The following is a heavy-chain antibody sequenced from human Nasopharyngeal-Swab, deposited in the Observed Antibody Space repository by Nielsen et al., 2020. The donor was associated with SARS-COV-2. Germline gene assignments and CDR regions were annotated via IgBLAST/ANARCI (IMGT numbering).Heavy chain of an antibody. V-gene: IGHV4-61*01. Sequence: SETLSLTCIVSGGSVSSGSYYWSWIRQPPGKGLVWIGYIYYSGSTNYNPSLKSRVTISVDTSKNQFSLKLSSVTAADTAVYYCARAQRYCSGGSCYFSSSYYFDYWGQGTLVTVSS. CDR3: ARAQRYCSGGSCYFSSSYYFDY. CDR1: GGSVSSGSYY. CDR2: IYYSGST. J-gene: IGHJ4*02. D-gene: IGHD2-15*01.